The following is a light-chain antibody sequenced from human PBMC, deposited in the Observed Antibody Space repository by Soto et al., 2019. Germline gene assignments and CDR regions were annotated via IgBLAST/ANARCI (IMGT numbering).Light chain of an antibody. V-gene: IGKV1-12*01. CDR3: QQANSFPLT. CDR2: AAS. Sequence: DIQMTQTHSALSASIGDRFTITCRASQSISNWLAWLQQKPGKAPKVLIYAASSLQSGVPSRFSGSGSGTDFTLTISSLQPEDFATYYCQQANSFPLTFGGVTMVDVK. J-gene: IGKJ4*01. CDR1: QSISNW.